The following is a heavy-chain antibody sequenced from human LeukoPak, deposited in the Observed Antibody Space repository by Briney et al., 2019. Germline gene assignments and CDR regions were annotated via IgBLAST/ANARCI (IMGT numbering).Heavy chain of an antibody. V-gene: IGHV1-2*02. CDR3: ARVTLKNLGFGC. J-gene: IGHJ4*02. CDR1: GYIFTNYY. CDR2: INPDSGGT. Sequence: ASVKVSCKASGYIFTNYYMHWVRQAPGQGLEWMGWINPDSGGTNYAQKFQGRVTMTRDTSISTAYMELNSLRSDETAVYYCARVTLKNLGFGCWGQGTLVTVSS. D-gene: IGHD3-16*01.